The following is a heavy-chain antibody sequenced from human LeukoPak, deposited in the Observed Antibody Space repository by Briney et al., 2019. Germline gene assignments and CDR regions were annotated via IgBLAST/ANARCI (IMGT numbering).Heavy chain of an antibody. D-gene: IGHD1-26*01. V-gene: IGHV3-53*01. CDR3: HGLIVGAYNWFDP. CDR1: GFTVSSNY. Sequence: GGSLRLSCAASGFTVSSNYMSWVRQAPGKGLEWVSVIYSGGSTYYADSVKGRFTISRDNSKNTLYLQMNSLRAEDTAVYYCHGLIVGAYNWFDPWGQGTLVTVSS. J-gene: IGHJ5*02. CDR2: IYSGGST.